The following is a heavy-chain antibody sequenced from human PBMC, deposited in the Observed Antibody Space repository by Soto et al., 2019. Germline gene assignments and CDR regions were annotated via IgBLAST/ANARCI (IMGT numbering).Heavy chain of an antibody. D-gene: IGHD6-19*01. V-gene: IGHV1-2*02. CDR1: GYTFTGYY. CDR2: INPNSGGT. J-gene: IGHJ4*02. CDR3: ARSLAVAGMSYY. Sequence: GASVKVSCKASGYTFTGYYMHWVRQAPGQGLEWVGWINPNSGGTNYAQKFQGRVTMTRDTSISTAYMELSRLRFDDTAVYYCARSLAVAGMSYYWGQGTLVTVSS.